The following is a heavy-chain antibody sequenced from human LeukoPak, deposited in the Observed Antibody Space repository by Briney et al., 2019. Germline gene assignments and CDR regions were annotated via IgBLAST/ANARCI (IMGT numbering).Heavy chain of an antibody. CDR3: ARDHAAAAPGD. D-gene: IGHD6-13*01. CDR1: GYTFTGYY. V-gene: IGHV1-2*02. CDR2: INPNSGGT. J-gene: IGHJ4*02. Sequence: GASVKVSCKASGYTFTGYYMHWVRQAPGQGLEWRGWINPNSGGTNYAQKFQGRVTTTRDTSISTAYMELSRLRSDDTAVYYCARDHAAAAPGDWGQGTLVTVSS.